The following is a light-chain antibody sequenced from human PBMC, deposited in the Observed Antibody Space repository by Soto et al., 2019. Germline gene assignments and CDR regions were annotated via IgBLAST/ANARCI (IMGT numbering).Light chain of an antibody. J-gene: IGLJ7*01. CDR1: TDDVGSTDS. V-gene: IGLV2-14*01. CDR2: EVK. CDR3: RTYTTTGSSI. Sequence: QSALTQPASVSGSPGQSITITCSGTTDDVGSTDSVSWYQHHPGEAPRLVIYEVKNRPSGVPGRFSGSKSVNTASLSISGLQPEDEADYYCRTYTTTGSSIFGSGTQQTVL.